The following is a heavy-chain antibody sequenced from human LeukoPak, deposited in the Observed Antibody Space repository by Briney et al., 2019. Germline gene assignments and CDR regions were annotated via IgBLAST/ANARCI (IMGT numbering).Heavy chain of an antibody. CDR2: IKSDGKT. V-gene: IGHV3-74*01. D-gene: IGHD3-22*01. CDR3: ARAPSEVGGYYPEYFRH. J-gene: IGHJ1*01. Sequence: GGSLRLSCEASGFTFSRHWMHWVRRAPGKGLVWVSRIKSDGKTNYADSVKGRFTISRDNAKNTVSLQMDSLRAEDTGVYYCARAPSEVGGYYPEYFRHWGQGTLVTVSS. CDR1: GFTFSRHW.